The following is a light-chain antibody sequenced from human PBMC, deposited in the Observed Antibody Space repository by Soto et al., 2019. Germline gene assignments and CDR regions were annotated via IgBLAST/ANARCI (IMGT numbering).Light chain of an antibody. CDR3: QQRSNWT. V-gene: IGKV3-11*01. Sequence: EIVLTQSPATLSLSPGERATLSCRASQSVSSYLAWYQQKPGQAPRLLIYDASNRATGIPARFSGSGSGTEFTLTISSLEPEDFAVYYCQQRSNWTFGGGTKVEI. CDR1: QSVSSY. J-gene: IGKJ4*01. CDR2: DAS.